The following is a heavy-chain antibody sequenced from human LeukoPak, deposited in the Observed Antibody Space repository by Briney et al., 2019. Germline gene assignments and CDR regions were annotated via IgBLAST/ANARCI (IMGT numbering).Heavy chain of an antibody. Sequence: PGGSLRPSCAASGFTFSSYGMSWVRQAPGKGLEWVSAISGSGGSTYYADSVKGRFTISRDNSKNTLYLQMNSLRAEDTAVYYCAKGGNLAAGFDYWGQGTLVTVSS. D-gene: IGHD6-13*01. CDR3: AKGGNLAAGFDY. CDR2: ISGSGGST. J-gene: IGHJ4*02. CDR1: GFTFSSYG. V-gene: IGHV3-23*01.